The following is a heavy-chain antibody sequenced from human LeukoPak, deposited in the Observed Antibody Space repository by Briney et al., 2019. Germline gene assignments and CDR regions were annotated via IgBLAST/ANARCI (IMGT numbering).Heavy chain of an antibody. CDR1: GGSFIGSY. J-gene: IGHJ4*02. V-gene: IGHV4-34*01. CDR2: INHSGST. D-gene: IGHD2-2*01. CDR3: ARGRCSSTSCYDAGDY. Sequence: SETLSLTCAVYGGSFIGSYWSWIRQPPGKGLEWIGEINHSGSTNYNPSLKSRVTISVDTSKNQFSLKLSSVTAADTAVYYCARGRCSSTSCYDAGDYWGQGTLVTVSS.